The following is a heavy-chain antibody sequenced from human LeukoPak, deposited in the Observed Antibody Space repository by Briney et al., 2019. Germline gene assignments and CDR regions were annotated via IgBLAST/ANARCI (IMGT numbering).Heavy chain of an antibody. J-gene: IGHJ4*02. CDR3: ARGAGGAI. Sequence: GGSLRLSCAASGFTFSSDWMHWVRHTPGKGLVWVSHTNSDGSSTTYADSVKGRFPISRDNAKNTLYLQMISLRAEDTAVYYCARGAGGAIWGQGTLVTVSS. CDR2: TNSDGSST. CDR1: GFTFSSDW. D-gene: IGHD2-21*01. V-gene: IGHV3-74*01.